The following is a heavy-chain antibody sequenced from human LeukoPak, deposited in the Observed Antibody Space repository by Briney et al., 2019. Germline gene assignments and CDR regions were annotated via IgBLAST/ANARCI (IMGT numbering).Heavy chain of an antibody. CDR2: IIPIFGTA. CDR3: ARDLDVGLELGREDAFDI. V-gene: IGHV1-69*13. Sequence: SVKVSCKASGGTFSSYAISWVRQAPGQGLEWMGRIIPIFGTANYAQKFQGRVTITADESTSTAYMELSSLRSEDTAVYYCARDLDVGLELGREDAFDIWGQGTMVTVSS. D-gene: IGHD1-1*01. CDR1: GGTFSSYA. J-gene: IGHJ3*02.